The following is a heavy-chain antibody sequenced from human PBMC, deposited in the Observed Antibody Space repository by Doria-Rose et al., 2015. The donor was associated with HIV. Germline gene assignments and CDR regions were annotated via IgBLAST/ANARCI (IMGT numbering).Heavy chain of an antibody. Sequence: QVQQVQSGGGLFKPGGSLILSCAASGFTFSDFYMTWIRQVPGKGLEWVSYISSSSIAIFYADSVKGRFTISRDNAQDSLYLQMNSLRAEDTAVYYCASFYYDSSGYIDYWGQGTRGTGSS. CDR3: ASFYYDSSGYIDY. J-gene: IGHJ4*02. CDR1: GFTFSDFY. CDR2: ISSSSIAI. D-gene: IGHD3-22*01. V-gene: IGHV3-11*04.